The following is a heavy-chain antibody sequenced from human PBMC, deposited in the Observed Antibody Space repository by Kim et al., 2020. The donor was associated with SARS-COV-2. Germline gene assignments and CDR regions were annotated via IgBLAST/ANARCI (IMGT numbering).Heavy chain of an antibody. J-gene: IGHJ6*02. CDR3: ARVSGWLEYYPYYGMDV. V-gene: IGHV3-11*06. Sequence: VKGRFTISRDNAKNSLYLQMNSLRAEDTAVYYCARVSGWLEYYPYYGMDVWGQGTTVTVSS. D-gene: IGHD6-19*01.